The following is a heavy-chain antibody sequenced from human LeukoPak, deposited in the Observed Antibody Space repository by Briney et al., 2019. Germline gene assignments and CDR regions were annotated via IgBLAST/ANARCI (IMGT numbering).Heavy chain of an antibody. D-gene: IGHD3-10*01. J-gene: IGHJ6*02. V-gene: IGHV3-9*01. Sequence: GRSLRLSCAASGFTFDDYAMHWVRQAPGKGPEWVSGISWNSGSIVYADSVKGRFTMSRDNAKNSLYLQMNSLRTEDTAFYYCAKDIGTYHYGSGGSMDVWGQGTTVIVSS. CDR3: AKDIGTYHYGSGGSMDV. CDR2: ISWNSGSI. CDR1: GFTFDDYA.